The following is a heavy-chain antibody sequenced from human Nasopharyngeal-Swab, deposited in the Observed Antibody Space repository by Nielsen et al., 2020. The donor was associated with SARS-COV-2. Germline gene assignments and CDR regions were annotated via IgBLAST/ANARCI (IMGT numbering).Heavy chain of an antibody. Sequence: SSAASRFTLSSYAMSWVRPAPGKGLEWVSAISGSGGSTYYADSVKGRFTISRDNSKNTLYLQMNSLRAEDTAVYYCAKVTGSGCYRLGYWGQGTLVTVSS. J-gene: IGHJ4*02. D-gene: IGHD6-19*01. V-gene: IGHV3-23*01. CDR1: RFTLSSYA. CDR2: ISGSGGST. CDR3: AKVTGSGCYRLGY.